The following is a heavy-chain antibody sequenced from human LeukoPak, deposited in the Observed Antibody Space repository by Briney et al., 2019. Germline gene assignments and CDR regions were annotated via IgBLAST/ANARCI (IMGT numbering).Heavy chain of an antibody. J-gene: IGHJ5*02. D-gene: IGHD3-22*01. V-gene: IGHV4-59*12. Sequence: PSETLSLTCTVSGGSISSYYWSWIRQPPGKGLEWIGYIYYSGSTYYNPSLKSRVTISVDTSKNQFSLKLSSVTAADTAVYYCARDESYYDSSGYPTWGQGTLVTVSS. CDR2: IYYSGST. CDR1: GGSISSYY. CDR3: ARDESYYDSSGYPT.